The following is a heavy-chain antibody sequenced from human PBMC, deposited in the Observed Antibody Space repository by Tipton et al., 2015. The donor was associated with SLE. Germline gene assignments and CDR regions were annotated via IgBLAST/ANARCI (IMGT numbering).Heavy chain of an antibody. CDR2: MYYSGST. J-gene: IGHJ5*02. V-gene: IGHV4-59*08. D-gene: IGHD5-18*01. CDR3: ARGGIQLWNWFDP. CDR1: GGSITSYY. Sequence: TLSLTYTVSGGSITSYYWSWIRQPPGKGLEWIGYMYYSGSTNYNPSLKSRVTISVDTSKNQFSLKLNSVTAADTAVYYCARGGIQLWNWFDPWGQGTLVTVSS.